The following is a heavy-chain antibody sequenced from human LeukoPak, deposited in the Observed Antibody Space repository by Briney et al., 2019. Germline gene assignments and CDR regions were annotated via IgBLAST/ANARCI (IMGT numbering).Heavy chain of an antibody. CDR1: GYRFSSYG. CDR2: IIPIFGTA. CDR3: ARARTVVTYYYYYMDV. Sequence: SVKVSCKASGYRFSSYGISWVRQAPGQGLEWMGGIIPIFGTANYAQKFQGRVTITADESTSTAYMELSSLRSEDTAVYYCARARTVVTYYYYYMDVWGKGTTVTVSS. J-gene: IGHJ6*03. V-gene: IGHV1-69*13. D-gene: IGHD4-23*01.